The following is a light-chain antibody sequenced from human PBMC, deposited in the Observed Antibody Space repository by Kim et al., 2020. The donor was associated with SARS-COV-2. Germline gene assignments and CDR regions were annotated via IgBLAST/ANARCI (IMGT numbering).Light chain of an antibody. CDR2: DVS. Sequence: PGQSITISCAGTSSDVVGYNYVSWYQQHPGKAPKLMIYDVSNRPSGVSNRFSGSKSGNTASLTISGLQAEDEADYYCSSYASSSRVFGTGTKVTVL. V-gene: IGLV2-14*03. CDR1: SSDVVGYNY. J-gene: IGLJ1*01. CDR3: SSYASSSRV.